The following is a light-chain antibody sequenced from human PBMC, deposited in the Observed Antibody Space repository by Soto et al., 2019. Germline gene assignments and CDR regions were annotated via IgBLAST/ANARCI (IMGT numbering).Light chain of an antibody. CDR3: HQYNSYWT. V-gene: IGKV1-5*03. CDR2: KAS. CDR1: QSISSW. J-gene: IGKJ1*01. Sequence: DIQMTHSPSTLSASVGDRVTITCRASQSISSWLAWYQQKPGKAPKLLIYKASSLESGVPSRFSGSGSGTEFTLTISSLQPDDFATYYCHQYNSYWTFGQGTKVDIK.